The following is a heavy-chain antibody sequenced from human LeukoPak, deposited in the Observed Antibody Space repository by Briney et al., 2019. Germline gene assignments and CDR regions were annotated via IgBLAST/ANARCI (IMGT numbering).Heavy chain of an antibody. Sequence: FGTANYAQKFQGRVTITADESTSTAYMELSSLRSEDTAVYYCARSTQLMVYADYYYGMDVWGQGTTVTVSS. J-gene: IGHJ6*02. CDR2: FGTA. CDR3: ARSTQLMVYADYYYGMDV. D-gene: IGHD2-8*01. V-gene: IGHV1-69*01.